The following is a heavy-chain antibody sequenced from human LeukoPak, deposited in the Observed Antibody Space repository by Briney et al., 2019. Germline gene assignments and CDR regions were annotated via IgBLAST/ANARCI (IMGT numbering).Heavy chain of an antibody. Sequence: PSETLSLTCTVSGGSISSHLWNWIRQTPGKGLEWLGRISYSGSTIYNPSLKSRITISVDTSKDQFSLKLSSVTAADTAGYYCARRQTEAAGYADNGNWLDPWGQGTLVTVSP. CDR3: ARRQTEAAGYADNGNWLDP. CDR1: GGSISSHL. J-gene: IGHJ5*02. CDR2: ISYSGST. D-gene: IGHD5-12*01. V-gene: IGHV4-59*08.